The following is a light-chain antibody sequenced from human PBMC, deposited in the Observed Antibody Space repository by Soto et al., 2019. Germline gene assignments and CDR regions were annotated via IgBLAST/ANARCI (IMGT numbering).Light chain of an antibody. Sequence: ETVLTQSPGTLSLSPGEGATLSCRASQSVDSRYLAWYQQRPGQAPRLLISATSTRASGIPDRFSGSGSGTDFTLTISRLEPEDFAVYYCQQYATAPYTFGRGTTL. V-gene: IGKV3-20*01. CDR1: QSVDSRY. CDR2: ATS. J-gene: IGKJ2*01. CDR3: QQYATAPYT.